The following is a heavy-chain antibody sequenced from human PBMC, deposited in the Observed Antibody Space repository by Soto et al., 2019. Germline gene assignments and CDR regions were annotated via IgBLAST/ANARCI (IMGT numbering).Heavy chain of an antibody. V-gene: IGHV4-39*01. Sequence: SETLSLTCTVSGGSISSISYYWGWIRQPPGKGLEYIGNIHYTGNTFYNASLKSRVTISVDTSKNQVSLKLRSVTAADTAVYYCARQVIAAAGTGYFQHWRQRAPVTVSS. CDR3: ARQVIAAAGTGYFQH. J-gene: IGHJ1*01. D-gene: IGHD6-13*01. CDR1: GGSISSISYY. CDR2: IHYTGNT.